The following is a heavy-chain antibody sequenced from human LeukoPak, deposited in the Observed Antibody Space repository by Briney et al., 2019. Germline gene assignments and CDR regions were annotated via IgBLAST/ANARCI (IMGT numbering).Heavy chain of an antibody. V-gene: IGHV3-30*03. CDR2: ISYDGSNK. J-gene: IGHJ4*02. Sequence: QSGGSLRLSCAASGFTFSSYGMHWVRQAPGKGLEWVAVISYDGSNKYYADSVKGRFTISRDNSRNTLYLQMNSLRAEDTAVFYCARVRYMNSWYREIDYWGQGTLVTVSS. CDR3: ARVRYMNSWYREIDY. D-gene: IGHD6-13*01. CDR1: GFTFSSYG.